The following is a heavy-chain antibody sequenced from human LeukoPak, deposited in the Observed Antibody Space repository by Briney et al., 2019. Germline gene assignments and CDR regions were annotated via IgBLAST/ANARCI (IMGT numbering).Heavy chain of an antibody. CDR2: ITRSSDYR. D-gene: IGHD3-22*01. CDR3: ARALYDSSGYYSHFDY. Sequence: NPGGSLRLSCAASGFTFSSYWMSWVRQAPGKGLEWVSSITRSSDYRYYSDSMKGRFTISRDNAKKSLYLQMNSLRAEDTAVYYCARALYDSSGYYSHFDYWGQGTLVTVSS. V-gene: IGHV3-21*01. J-gene: IGHJ4*02. CDR1: GFTFSSYW.